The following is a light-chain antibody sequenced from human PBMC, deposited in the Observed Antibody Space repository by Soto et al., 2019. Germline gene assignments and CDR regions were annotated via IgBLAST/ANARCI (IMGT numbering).Light chain of an antibody. J-gene: IGKJ1*01. CDR1: QSVSSNY. CDR2: GAS. Sequence: IVLTQSPGTLSLSLGERATLSCRDSQSVSSNYLAWYQQKPGQAPRPLIYGASSRATGIPDRFSGSGAGTDFTLTISRLESEDFAVYYCQQYGSSPWTFGQGTKVDIK. V-gene: IGKV3-20*01. CDR3: QQYGSSPWT.